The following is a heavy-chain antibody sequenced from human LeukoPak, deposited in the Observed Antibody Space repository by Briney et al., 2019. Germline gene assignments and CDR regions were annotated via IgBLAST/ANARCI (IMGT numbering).Heavy chain of an antibody. CDR1: GFTFSSYD. J-gene: IGHJ4*02. CDR2: IGTAGDT. V-gene: IGHV3-13*01. CDR3: ARAGHDIWSGPDY. D-gene: IGHD3-3*01. Sequence: GGSLRLSCAASGFTFSSYDMHWVRQATGKGLEWVSAIGTAGDTYYPGSVKGRFTISRENAKNSLYLQMNSLRAGDTAVYYCARAGHDIWSGPDYWGQGTLVTVSS.